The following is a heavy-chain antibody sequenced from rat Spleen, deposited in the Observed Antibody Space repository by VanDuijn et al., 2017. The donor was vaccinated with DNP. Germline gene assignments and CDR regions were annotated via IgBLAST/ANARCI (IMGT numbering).Heavy chain of an antibody. J-gene: IGHJ2*01. V-gene: IGHV5S23*01. CDR3: ARQRWYYSGEGMDY. D-gene: IGHD1-1*01. Sequence: EVQLVESGGDLVQSGRSLKVSCAASGFTFSDYYMAWVRQAPTKGLEWVAYISYDGGSTYYGDSVKGRFTISRDNAKSTLYLQMDSLRSEDTATYYCARQRWYYSGEGMDYWGQGVMVTVSS. CDR1: GFTFSDYY. CDR2: ISYDGGST.